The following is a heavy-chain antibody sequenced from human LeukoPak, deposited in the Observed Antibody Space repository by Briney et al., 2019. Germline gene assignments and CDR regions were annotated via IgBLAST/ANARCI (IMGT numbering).Heavy chain of an antibody. CDR3: ARRGIQLWLRASFDY. CDR2: INHSGST. V-gene: IGHV4-34*01. CDR1: GGSFSGYY. J-gene: IGHJ4*02. D-gene: IGHD5-18*01. Sequence: SETLSLTCAVYGGSFSGYYWSWIRQPPGKGLEWMGEINHSGSTNYNPSLKSRVTISVDTSKNQFSLKLSSVTAADTAVYYCARRGIQLWLRASFDYWGQGTLVTVSS.